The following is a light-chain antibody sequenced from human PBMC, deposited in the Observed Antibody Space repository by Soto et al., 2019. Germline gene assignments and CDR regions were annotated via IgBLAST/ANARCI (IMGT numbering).Light chain of an antibody. CDR2: KAS. CDR3: QHYNSYSEA. Sequence: DIQMTQSPSTLSASVGDIVTITCRASQSISVWLAWYQQKAGKAPNLLIYKASRLESGVPSRFSGSGSETEFTLTISSLQPDDFATYYCQHYNSYSEAFGQGTKVDIK. CDR1: QSISVW. J-gene: IGKJ1*01. V-gene: IGKV1-5*03.